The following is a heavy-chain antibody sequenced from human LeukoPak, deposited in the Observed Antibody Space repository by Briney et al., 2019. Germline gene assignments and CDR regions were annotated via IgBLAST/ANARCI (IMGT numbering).Heavy chain of an antibody. D-gene: IGHD4-23*01. CDR2: IYYSGST. V-gene: IGHV4-59*01. CDR3: ARVQAYGGKDYFDY. J-gene: IGHJ4*02. CDR1: GGSISSYY. Sequence: PSETLSLTCTVSGGSISSYYWSWIRQPPGKGLEWIGDIYYSGSTNYNPSLKSRVTISVDTSKNQFSLKLSSVTAADTAVYYCARVQAYGGKDYFDYWGQGTLVTVSS.